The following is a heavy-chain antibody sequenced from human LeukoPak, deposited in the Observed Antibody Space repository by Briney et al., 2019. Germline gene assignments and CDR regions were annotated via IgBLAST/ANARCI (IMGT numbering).Heavy chain of an antibody. J-gene: IGHJ3*02. CDR1: GGSVSSGSYY. V-gene: IGHV4-61*01. CDR3: ARVASGYDVFDI. D-gene: IGHD3-3*01. CDR2: IYYSGST. Sequence: RASETLSLTCTVSGGSVSSGSYYWSWIRQPPGKGLEWTGYIYYSGSTNYNPSLKSRVTISVDTSKNQFSLKLSSVTAADTAVFYCARVASGYDVFDIWGQGTMVTVSS.